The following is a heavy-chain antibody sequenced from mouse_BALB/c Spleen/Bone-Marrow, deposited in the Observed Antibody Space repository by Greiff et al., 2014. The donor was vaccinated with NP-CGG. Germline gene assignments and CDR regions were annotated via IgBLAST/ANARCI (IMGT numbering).Heavy chain of an antibody. CDR2: ILPGSGST. V-gene: IGHV1-9*01. D-gene: IGHD2-3*01. J-gene: IGHJ2*01. CDR3: ARKEGYDGYPDY. CDR1: GYTFSSYW. Sequence: VQLQQSGAELMKPGASVKISCKAPGYTFSSYWIEWVKQRPGHGLEWIGEILPGSGSTNYNEKFKGKATFTADTSSNTAYMQLSSLTSEDSAVYYCARKEGYDGYPDYWGQGTTLTVSS.